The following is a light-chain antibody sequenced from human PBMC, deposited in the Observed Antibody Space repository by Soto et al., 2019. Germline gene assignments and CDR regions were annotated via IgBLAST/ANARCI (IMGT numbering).Light chain of an antibody. CDR3: QQYSNWWT. J-gene: IGKJ1*01. CDR2: GAS. V-gene: IGKV3-15*01. Sequence: EIVMTQSPATLSVSPGERATLSCRASQSVSSSLAWYQKKPGQAPRLLIYGASTRATGIPARFSGSGSGTEFTLTISSLLSEDFAVYYCQQYSNWWTFGQGTRVEIK. CDR1: QSVSSS.